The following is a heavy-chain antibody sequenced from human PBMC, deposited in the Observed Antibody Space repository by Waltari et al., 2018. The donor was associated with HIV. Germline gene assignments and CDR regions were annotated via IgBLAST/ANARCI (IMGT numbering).Heavy chain of an antibody. CDR1: RVTLRSSG. D-gene: IGHD6-13*01. J-gene: IGHJ6*02. Sequence: VQPVAYGGGLVQPGWSRRLICSASRVTLRSSGLPWVCTASGAGLEWVAGIWYVGSNKYDAGSVSGRFTISINNSKNTLFLQMNSLRAEDTAVYYCARELGLTRGHSSSWYSYYYYGMDGWGQGTTVTVSS. CDR3: ARELGLTRGHSSSWYSYYYYGMDG. CDR2: IWYVGSNK. V-gene: IGHV3-33*01.